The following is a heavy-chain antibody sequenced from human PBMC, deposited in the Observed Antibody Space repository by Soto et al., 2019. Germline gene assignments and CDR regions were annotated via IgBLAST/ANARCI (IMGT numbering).Heavy chain of an antibody. CDR2: LYDVDGS. V-gene: IGHV3-53*01. CDR1: GLTVSGKTY. CDR3: ASWHEREHAYDV. D-gene: IGHD1-1*01. J-gene: IGHJ3*01. Sequence: DVQLVESGGGLIQPGESLRLSCAAFGLTVSGKTYVAWVRHPPGKGLEWVSALYDVDGSFYADSVKGRFTTSSDSSKTTVYLQMNGLRPDDPAVYYCASWHEREHAYDVWGQGTTVTVSS.